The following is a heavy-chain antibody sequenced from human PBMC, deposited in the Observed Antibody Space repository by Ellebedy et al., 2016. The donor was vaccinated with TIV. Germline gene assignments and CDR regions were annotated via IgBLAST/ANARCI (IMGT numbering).Heavy chain of an antibody. CDR3: ARSIDDSSGYHYWYFDL. Sequence: SVKVSXXASGYTFTSYYMHWVRQAPGQGLEWMGGIIPIFGTANYAQKFQGRVTITADESTSTAYMELSSLRSEDTAVYYCARSIDDSSGYHYWYFDLWGRGTLVTVSS. D-gene: IGHD3-22*01. CDR1: GYTFTSYY. J-gene: IGHJ2*01. CDR2: IIPIFGTA. V-gene: IGHV1-69*13.